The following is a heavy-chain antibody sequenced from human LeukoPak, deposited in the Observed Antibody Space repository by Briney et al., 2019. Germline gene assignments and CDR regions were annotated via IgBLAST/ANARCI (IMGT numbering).Heavy chain of an antibody. CDR1: GFTFSSYW. J-gene: IGHJ4*02. CDR3: ARAGSGSYVGYYFDY. V-gene: IGHV3-7*01. D-gene: IGHD6-19*01. Sequence: GGSLRLSRAVSGFTFSSYWMTWVRQAPGKGLEWVANMNQDGDKKYYVDSVEGRFTISRDNAKNLVFLQMNNLRGEDTAVYHCARAGSGSYVGYYFDYWGQGALVTVSS. CDR2: MNQDGDKK.